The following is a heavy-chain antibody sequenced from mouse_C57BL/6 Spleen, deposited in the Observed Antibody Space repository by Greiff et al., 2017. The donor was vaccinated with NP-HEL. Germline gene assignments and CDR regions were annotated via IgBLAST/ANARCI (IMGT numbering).Heavy chain of an antibody. CDR3: TTWRDYAPGFAY. CDR2: IDPGNGDP. J-gene: IGHJ3*01. Sequence: VQLQQSGAELVRPGASVKLSCTASGFNIKDAYMHWVKQRPEQGLEWIGWIDPGNGDPAYASKFQGKATITSATSSNPAYLHLHSLTSEDTAVYYCTTWRDYAPGFAYWGQGTLVTGSA. CDR1: GFNIKDAY. D-gene: IGHD2-4*01. V-gene: IGHV14-4*01.